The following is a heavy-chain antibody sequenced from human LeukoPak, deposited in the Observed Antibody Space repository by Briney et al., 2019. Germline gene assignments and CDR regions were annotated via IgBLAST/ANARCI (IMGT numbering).Heavy chain of an antibody. CDR1: GGTFSSYA. CDR2: IIPIFGTA. CDR3: ARDERYTSGWYDEGGYYFDY. Sequence: ASVKVSCKASGGTFSSYAISWVRQAPGQGLEWMGGIIPIFGTANYAQKFQGRVTITADESTSTAYMELSSLRSEDTAVYYCARDERYTSGWYDEGGYYFDYWGQGTPVTVSS. J-gene: IGHJ4*02. D-gene: IGHD6-19*01. V-gene: IGHV1-69*13.